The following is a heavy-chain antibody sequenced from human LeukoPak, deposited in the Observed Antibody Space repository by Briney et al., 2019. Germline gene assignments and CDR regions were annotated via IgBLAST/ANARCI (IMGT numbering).Heavy chain of an antibody. CDR2: ISSSSSYI. D-gene: IGHD6-13*01. CDR1: GFTFSSYS. Sequence: GGSLRLSCAASGFTFSSYSMNWVRQAPGKGLEWVSSISSSSSYIYYADSVKGRFTISRGNAKNSLYLQMNSLRADDTAIYYCARVMWQQLAPSDYWGQGTLVTVSS. CDR3: ARVMWQQLAPSDY. J-gene: IGHJ4*02. V-gene: IGHV3-21*04.